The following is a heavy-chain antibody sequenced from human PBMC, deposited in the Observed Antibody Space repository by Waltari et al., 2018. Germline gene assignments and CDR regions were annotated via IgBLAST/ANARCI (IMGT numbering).Heavy chain of an antibody. CDR3: ARFGDQTVVIDAFDI. J-gene: IGHJ3*02. Sequence: QVQLVQSGAEVKKPGSSVKVSCKASGGTFSSYASSGVRQAPGQGLEWMGRIIPIFGTANYAQKFQGRVTITADKSTSTAYMELSSLRSEDTAVYYCARFGDQTVVIDAFDIWGQGTMVTVSS. CDR1: GGTFSSYA. CDR2: IIPIFGTA. D-gene: IGHD3-22*01. V-gene: IGHV1-69*08.